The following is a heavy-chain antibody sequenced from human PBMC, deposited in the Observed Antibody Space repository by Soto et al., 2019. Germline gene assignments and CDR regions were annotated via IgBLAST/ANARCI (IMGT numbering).Heavy chain of an antibody. V-gene: IGHV1-18*01. CDR1: GYTFTHFY. CDR3: ARDEGGYDILTGYYKAHHFDY. CDR2: ISPHNFNT. Sequence: ASVKVSCKASGYTFTHFYITWVRQAPGQGLEWMGAISPHNFNTNYAQKFRGRVTLPTEKSKNTAYMDLRSLTSDDTAVYYCARDEGGYDILTGYYKAHHFDYWGQGVPVTVSS. D-gene: IGHD3-9*01. J-gene: IGHJ4*02.